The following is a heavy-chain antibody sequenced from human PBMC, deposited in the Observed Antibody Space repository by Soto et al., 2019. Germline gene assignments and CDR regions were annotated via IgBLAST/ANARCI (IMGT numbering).Heavy chain of an antibody. CDR1: GFTFRSNW. V-gene: IGHV3-74*01. J-gene: IGHJ4*02. Sequence: EVQLVESGGGLVQPGGSLRLSCAASGFTFRSNWMHWVRQGPGKGLVWVSRIDNDGSSRDYADSVKGRFTISRDNAKNTLYLEMSSRRAEDTAVYYCATGSGWYSPDYWGQGTLVTVSS. CDR3: ATGSGWYSPDY. CDR2: IDNDGSSR. D-gene: IGHD6-19*01.